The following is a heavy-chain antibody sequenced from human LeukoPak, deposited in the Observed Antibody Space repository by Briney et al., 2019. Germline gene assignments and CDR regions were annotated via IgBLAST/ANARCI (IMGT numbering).Heavy chain of an antibody. Sequence: GASVKVSCKASGYTFTSYAMNWVRQAPGQGLEWMGWINTDTGNPTYAQGFTGRFVFSLDTSVSTAYLQISSLKAEDTALYYCARNQYCSSTNCYGGRGAPDFWGQGTLLTVSS. V-gene: IGHV7-4-1*02. J-gene: IGHJ4*02. CDR1: GYTFTSYA. D-gene: IGHD2-2*01. CDR3: ARNQYCSSTNCYGGRGAPDF. CDR2: INTDTGNP.